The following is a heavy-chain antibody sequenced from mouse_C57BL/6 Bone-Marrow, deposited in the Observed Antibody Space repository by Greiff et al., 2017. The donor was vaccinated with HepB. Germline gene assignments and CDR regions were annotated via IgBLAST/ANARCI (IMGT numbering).Heavy chain of an antibody. Sequence: VHVKQSGAELVRPGASVKLSCTASGFNIKDDYMHWVKQRPEQGLEWIGWIDPENGDTEYASKFQGKATITADTSSNTAYLQLSSLTSEDTAVYYCTGGWLPVAYWGQGTLVTVSA. CDR1: GFNIKDDY. CDR2: IDPENGDT. V-gene: IGHV14-4*01. D-gene: IGHD2-2*01. CDR3: TGGWLPVAY. J-gene: IGHJ3*01.